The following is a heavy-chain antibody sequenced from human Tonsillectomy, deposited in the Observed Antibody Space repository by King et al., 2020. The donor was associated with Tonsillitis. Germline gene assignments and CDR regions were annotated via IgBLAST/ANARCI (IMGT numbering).Heavy chain of an antibody. CDR1: GFTLSDYH. D-gene: IGHD5-12*01. Sequence: VQLVESGGGLVKPGGSLRLSCAASGFTLSDYHMSWIRQAPGKGLEWVSYIKSRTSYTKYADSLKGRFTISRDNAKNSLYLQMNSLRAEDTAVYYCARTYSGYEMYYFDYWGQGTLVTVSS. CDR3: ARTYSGYEMYYFDY. CDR2: IKSRTSYT. V-gene: IGHV3-11*05. J-gene: IGHJ4*02.